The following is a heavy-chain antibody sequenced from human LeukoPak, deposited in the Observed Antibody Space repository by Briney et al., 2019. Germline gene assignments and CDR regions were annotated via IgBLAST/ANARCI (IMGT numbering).Heavy chain of an antibody. D-gene: IGHD1-1*01. V-gene: IGHV3-11*06. Sequence: PGGSLRLSCVASGFTFSAYYMSWIRQAPGKGLEWVSYISTSSSDINYADSVKGRFTISRDNAKNSLYLQMNSLRAEDTAVYCCARDWAPSNENWFDPWGQGTLVTVSS. CDR1: GFTFSAYY. CDR2: ISTSSSDI. J-gene: IGHJ5*02. CDR3: ARDWAPSNENWFDP.